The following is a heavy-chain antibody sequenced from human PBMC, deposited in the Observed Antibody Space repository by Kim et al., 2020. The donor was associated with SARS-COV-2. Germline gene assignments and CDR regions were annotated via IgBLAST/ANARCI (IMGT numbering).Heavy chain of an antibody. Sequence: PSLKSRLTISVDTSKNQFSLKLSSVTAADTAVYYCARVTMVQGVLYYFNYWGQGTLVTVSS. J-gene: IGHJ4*02. V-gene: IGHV4-31*02. D-gene: IGHD3-10*01. CDR3: ARVTMVQGVLYYFNY.